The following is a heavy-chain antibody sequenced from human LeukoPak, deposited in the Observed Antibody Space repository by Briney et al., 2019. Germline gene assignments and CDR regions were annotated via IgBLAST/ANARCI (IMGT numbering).Heavy chain of an antibody. J-gene: IGHJ5*02. CDR1: GFTFNNYA. CDR2: ISGDGVSP. D-gene: IGHD4-23*01. Sequence: PGGSLRLSCAASGFTFNNYALTWVRQTPGKGLECVSAISGDGVSPYYADSVRGRFTISRDNSKNTLYLQMNSLRAEDTAVYYCAKDPSNDYGGKAPFDPWGQGTLVTVSS. V-gene: IGHV3-23*01. CDR3: AKDPSNDYGGKAPFDP.